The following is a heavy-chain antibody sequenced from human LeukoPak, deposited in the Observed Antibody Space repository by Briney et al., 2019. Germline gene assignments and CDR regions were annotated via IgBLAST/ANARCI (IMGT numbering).Heavy chain of an antibody. CDR2: ISSSSTI. J-gene: IGHJ6*03. Sequence: GGSLRLSCAASGFTFSNAWMSWVRQAPGKGLEWVSYISSSSTIYYADSVKGRFTISRDNAKNSLYLQMNSLRAEDTAVYYCARPWGSYYYMDVWGKGTTVTVSS. CDR3: ARPWGSYYYMDV. CDR1: GFTFSNAW. D-gene: IGHD3-10*01. V-gene: IGHV3-69-1*01.